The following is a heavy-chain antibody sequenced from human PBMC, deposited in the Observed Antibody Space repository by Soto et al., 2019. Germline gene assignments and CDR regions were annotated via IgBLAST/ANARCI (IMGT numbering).Heavy chain of an antibody. CDR2: ISGSGGST. CDR1: GCTFSSYA. CDR3: AREPLPQDAFDI. Sequence: GGSLRLSCAASGCTFSSYAMSWVRQAPGKGLEWVSAISGSGGSTYYADSVKGRFTISRDNSKNTLYLQMNSLRAEDTAVYYCAREPLPQDAFDIWGQGTMVTVSS. D-gene: IGHD2-15*01. V-gene: IGHV3-23*01. J-gene: IGHJ3*02.